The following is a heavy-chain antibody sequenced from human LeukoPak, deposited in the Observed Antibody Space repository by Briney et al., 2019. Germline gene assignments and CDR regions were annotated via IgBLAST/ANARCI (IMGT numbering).Heavy chain of an antibody. D-gene: IGHD2-15*01. V-gene: IGHV3-23*01. CDR3: AKDDACSGGSCYLFDY. Sequence: PGGSLRLSCAASGFTFSSSAMSWVRQAPGKGLEWVAAISGSGGSTYYEDSVKGRFTISRDNSENTLYLQMNSLRAEDTAVYYCAKDDACSGGSCYLFDYWGQGTLVTVSS. CDR2: ISGSGGST. J-gene: IGHJ4*02. CDR1: GFTFSSSA.